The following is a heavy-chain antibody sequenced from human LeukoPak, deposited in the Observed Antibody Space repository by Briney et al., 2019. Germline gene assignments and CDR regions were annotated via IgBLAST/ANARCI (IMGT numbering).Heavy chain of an antibody. D-gene: IGHD5-12*01. Sequence: SETLSLTCAVYGGSFSGYYWSWIRQPPGKGLEWIGEINHSGSTNYNPSLKSRVTISVDTSKNQFSLKLSSVTAADTAVYYCARVGYSGYDFGHAMDYFDYWGQGTLVTVSS. J-gene: IGHJ4*02. CDR1: GGSFSGYY. CDR2: INHSGST. CDR3: ARVGYSGYDFGHAMDYFDY. V-gene: IGHV4-34*01.